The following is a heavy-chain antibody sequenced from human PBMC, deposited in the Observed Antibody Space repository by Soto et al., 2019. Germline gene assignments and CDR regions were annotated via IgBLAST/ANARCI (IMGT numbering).Heavy chain of an antibody. V-gene: IGHV3-21*01. D-gene: IGHD3-10*01. J-gene: IGHJ6*02. Sequence: GGSLRLSCAASGFTFSIYSMNWVRQAPGKGLEWVSSISSRSSYIYYADSVKGRFTISRDNAKNSLYMQMNSLRAEDTAVYYCARGDAGDYYGMDVWGQGTTVTVSS. CDR2: ISSRSSYI. CDR1: GFTFSIYS. CDR3: ARGDAGDYYGMDV.